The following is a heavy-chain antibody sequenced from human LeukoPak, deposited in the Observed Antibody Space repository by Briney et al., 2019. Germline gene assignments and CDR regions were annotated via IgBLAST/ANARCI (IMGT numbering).Heavy chain of an antibody. CDR2: MYHTGSS. CDR3: ARDLGGGSHRDAFDV. V-gene: IGHV4-61*03. Sequence: SETLSLTCIVSGVSFRSADYYWSWIRQTPEKGLEWIGHMYHTGSSIYNPSLKSRVSISLDTSKNDFSLRLSFVTAADTGIYYCARDLGGGSHRDAFDVWGQGTMVTVSS. D-gene: IGHD1-26*01. CDR1: GVSFRSADYY. J-gene: IGHJ3*01.